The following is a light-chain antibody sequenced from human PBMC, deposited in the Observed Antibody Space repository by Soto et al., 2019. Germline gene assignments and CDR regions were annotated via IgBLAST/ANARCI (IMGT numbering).Light chain of an antibody. Sequence: QSVLTQPPSVSGAPGQRVTISCTGSSSNIGAGYDVHWYQQPPGTAPKLLIYGNSNRPSGVPDRFSGSKSGTSASLAITGLQAEDEADYYCQSYDSSLSGNVVFGGGTQLTVL. CDR1: SSNIGAGYD. CDR3: QSYDSSLSGNVV. CDR2: GNS. V-gene: IGLV1-40*01. J-gene: IGLJ2*01.